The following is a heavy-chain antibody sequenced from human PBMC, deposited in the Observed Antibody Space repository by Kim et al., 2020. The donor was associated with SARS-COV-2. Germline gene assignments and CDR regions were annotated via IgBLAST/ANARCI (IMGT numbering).Heavy chain of an antibody. Sequence: GGSLRLSCAASGFTFSNAWMSWVRQAPGKGLEWVGRIKSKTDGGTTDYAAPVKGRFTISRDDSKNTLYLQMNSLKTEDTAVYYCTTPPRYYCSGGSCYSGYYYGMDVWGQGTTVTVSS. V-gene: IGHV3-15*01. CDR2: IKSKTDGGTT. J-gene: IGHJ6*02. CDR3: TTPPRYYCSGGSCYSGYYYGMDV. D-gene: IGHD2-15*01. CDR1: GFTFSNAW.